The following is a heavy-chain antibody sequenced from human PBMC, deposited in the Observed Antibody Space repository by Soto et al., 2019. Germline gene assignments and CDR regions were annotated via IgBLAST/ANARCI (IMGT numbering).Heavy chain of an antibody. Sequence: QVQLVQSGAEVKKPGASVKVSCKASGYTFTSYGISWVRQAPGQGLEWMGWISAYNGNTNYAQKLQGRVTMTTDTSTSTAYMELRSLRSDATAVYSGARDHVAAAGTGWFDPWGQGTLVTVSS. J-gene: IGHJ5*02. CDR2: ISAYNGNT. V-gene: IGHV1-18*01. D-gene: IGHD6-13*01. CDR3: ARDHVAAAGTGWFDP. CDR1: GYTFTSYG.